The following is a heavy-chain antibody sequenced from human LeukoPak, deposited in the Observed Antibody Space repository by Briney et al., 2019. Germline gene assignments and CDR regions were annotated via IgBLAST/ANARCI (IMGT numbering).Heavy chain of an antibody. V-gene: IGHV4-59*08. D-gene: IGHD5-12*01. CDR2: IYYSGST. Sequence: SETLSLTCTVSGGSISTYYWSWIRQPPGKGLEWMGYIYYSGSTNYNPSLKSRVTISVDTSKNQFSLKLSPVTAADTAVYYCSRRAPYCYDWSTLDFWGQGTLVTVSS. J-gene: IGHJ4*02. CDR1: GGSISTYY. CDR3: SRRAPYCYDWSTLDF.